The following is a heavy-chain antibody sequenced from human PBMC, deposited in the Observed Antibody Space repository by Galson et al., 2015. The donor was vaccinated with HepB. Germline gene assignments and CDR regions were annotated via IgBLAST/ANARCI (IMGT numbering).Heavy chain of an antibody. D-gene: IGHD7-27*01. J-gene: IGHJ4*02. CDR2: IYYSGST. V-gene: IGHV4-39*01. Sequence: LSLTCTVSGGSISSSSYYWGWIRQPPGKGLEWIGSIYYSGSTYYNPPLKSRATISADTSKNQLSLRLRSVTAADTAVYYCVRRRTGDRYYFDDWGQGTLVTVSS. CDR1: GGSISSSSYY. CDR3: VRRRTGDRYYFDD.